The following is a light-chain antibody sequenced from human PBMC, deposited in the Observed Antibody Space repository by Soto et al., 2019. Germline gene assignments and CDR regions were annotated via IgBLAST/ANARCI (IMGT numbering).Light chain of an antibody. CDR3: QQSLSYFS. CDR2: AAS. Sequence: DIQMTQSPSSLSASVGDRVTITCRAGQNIVTFLSWYQQKPGKAPKLLISAASTLREGVSSRFSGGGSGTDFTLTISSLQPEDFATYYCQQSLSYFSLGGGTKVEI. V-gene: IGKV1-39*01. J-gene: IGKJ4*01. CDR1: QNIVTF.